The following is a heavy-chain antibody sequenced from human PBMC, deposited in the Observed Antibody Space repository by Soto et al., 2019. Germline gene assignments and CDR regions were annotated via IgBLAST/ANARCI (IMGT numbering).Heavy chain of an antibody. J-gene: IGHJ4*02. V-gene: IGHV4-39*01. CDR1: GGSISSSSYY. D-gene: IGHD3-10*01. CDR2: IYYSGST. CDR3: ATSFSGSYYPESDY. Sequence: QLLESGPGLVKPSETLSLTCTVSGGSISSSSYYWGWIRQPPGKGLEWIGSIYYSGSTYYNPSLKSRVTISVDTSKNQFSLKLSSVTAADTAVYYCATSFSGSYYPESDYWGQGTLVTVSS.